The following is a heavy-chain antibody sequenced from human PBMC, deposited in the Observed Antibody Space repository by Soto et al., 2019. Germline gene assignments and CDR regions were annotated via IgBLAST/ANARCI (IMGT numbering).Heavy chain of an antibody. CDR2: TSYDGSDK. V-gene: IGHV3-30*19. Sequence: QVQLVESGGGVVQPGTSLRVSCVGSGFTFRSYVMHWVRQAPGKGLEWVALTSYDGSDKYYDDSVRGRFTISRDNSRNTVDLQMDSLRLEDTALYYCARWGTTRGLDVWGQGTLVSVSS. CDR3: ARWGTTRGLDV. D-gene: IGHD3-16*01. CDR1: GFTFRSYV. J-gene: IGHJ1*01.